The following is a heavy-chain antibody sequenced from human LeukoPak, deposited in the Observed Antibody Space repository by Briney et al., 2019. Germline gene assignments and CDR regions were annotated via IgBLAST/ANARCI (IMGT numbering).Heavy chain of an antibody. CDR2: LFHSGTT. V-gene: IGHV4-38-2*02. Sequence: SETLSLTCSVSGYSFSSGFYRGWIRQPPGQGLEWIGSLFHSGTTYYNSSLKSRVTISVDTSKNQFSLKLSSVTAADTAVYYCARANYYDNSGYSRGAFDIWGQGTMVTVSS. CDR3: ARANYYDNSGYSRGAFDI. CDR1: GYSFSSGFY. D-gene: IGHD3-22*01. J-gene: IGHJ3*02.